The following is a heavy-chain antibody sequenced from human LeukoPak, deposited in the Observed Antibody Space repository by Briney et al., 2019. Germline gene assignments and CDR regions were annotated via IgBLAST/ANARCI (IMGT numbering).Heavy chain of an antibody. CDR3: ASSGSYRFDY. CDR1: GNYW. J-gene: IGHJ4*02. Sequence: GGSLRLSCAASGNYWMHWVRQAPGKGLVWVSHINSDGSWTSYADSVKGRFTISRDNAKNSLYLQMNSLRDEDTAVYYCASSGSYRFDYWGQGTLVTVSS. D-gene: IGHD1-26*01. CDR2: INSDGSWT. V-gene: IGHV3-74*01.